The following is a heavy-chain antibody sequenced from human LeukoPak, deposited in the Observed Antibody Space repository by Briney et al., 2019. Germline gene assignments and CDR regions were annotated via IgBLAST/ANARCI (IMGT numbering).Heavy chain of an antibody. J-gene: IGHJ6*03. V-gene: IGHV4-34*01. D-gene: IGHD3-9*01. CDR1: GGSFSGYY. CDR3: ARVGRLDYDILTGYILYYYYYYMDV. CDR2: INNSGST. Sequence: SETLSLTCAVYGGSFSGYYWSWIRQPPGKGLEWIGEINNSGSTNYNPSLKSRVTISVDTSKNQFSLKLSSVTAADTAVYYCARVGRLDYDILTGYILYYYYYYMDVWGKGTTVTVSS.